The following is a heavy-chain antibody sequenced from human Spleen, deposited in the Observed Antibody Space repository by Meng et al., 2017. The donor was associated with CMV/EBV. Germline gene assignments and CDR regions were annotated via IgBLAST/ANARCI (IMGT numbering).Heavy chain of an antibody. J-gene: IGHJ4*02. CDR2: INPNTTNT. V-gene: IGHV1-8*01. CDR3: ASGGAVISPFEY. D-gene: IGHD6-19*01. CDR1: GSTFNIYNDE. Sequence: SGSTFNIYNDEVNWVRQAPGQGLEWMGWINPNTTNTGYAQRFQGRVTMTRNTATGTAYLELRSLSSEDTAVYYCASGGAVISPFEYWGQGSLVTVSS.